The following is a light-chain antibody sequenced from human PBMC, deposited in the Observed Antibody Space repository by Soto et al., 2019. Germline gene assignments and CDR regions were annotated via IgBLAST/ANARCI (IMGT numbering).Light chain of an antibody. J-gene: IGKJ4*01. Sequence: IQMPQSPSSLPASLGDRVTITCRASQGIGNYLAWYQQRPGKVPELLIFAASTLQSGVPSRFSGSGSGTDCTLTISSLQPEDFETYYGLQDYNYPLTFGGGTKVDIK. V-gene: IGKV1-6*01. CDR1: QGIGNY. CDR3: LQDYNYPLT. CDR2: AAS.